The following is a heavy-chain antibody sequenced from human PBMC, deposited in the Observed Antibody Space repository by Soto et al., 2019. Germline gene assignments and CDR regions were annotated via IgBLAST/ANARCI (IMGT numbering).Heavy chain of an antibody. CDR3: ARGPNSSSWYPLYYCYYGMDV. Sequence: GSLRLSCAASGFTFSSYWMSWVRQAPGKGLEWVANIKQDGSEKYYVDSVKGRFTISRDNAKNSLYLQMNSLRAEDTAVYYCARGPNSSSWYPLYYCYYGMDVWGQGTTVTVSS. J-gene: IGHJ6*02. CDR1: GFTFSSYW. CDR2: IKQDGSEK. D-gene: IGHD6-13*01. V-gene: IGHV3-7*04.